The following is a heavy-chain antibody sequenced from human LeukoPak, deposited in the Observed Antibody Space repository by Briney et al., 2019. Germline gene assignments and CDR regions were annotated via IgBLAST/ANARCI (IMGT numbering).Heavy chain of an antibody. V-gene: IGHV4-34*12. CDR3: ASGAWATRLQY. J-gene: IGHJ4*01. CDR1: GESFNYYY. D-gene: IGHD5-12*01. CDR2: VFDGKTT. Sequence: SDTLSLTCAVYGESFNYYYWSWIRQSPEKGLEWIGEVFDGKTTNYNPSLKSRVTISAVTSSNQFSLNLKSVTAADTAVYYCASGAWATRLQYWAQGTLVIVSS.